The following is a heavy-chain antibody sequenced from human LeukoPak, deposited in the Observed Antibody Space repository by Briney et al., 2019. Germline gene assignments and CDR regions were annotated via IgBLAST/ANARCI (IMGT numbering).Heavy chain of an antibody. V-gene: IGHV4-4*07. J-gene: IGHJ6*03. CDR2: IYPSGST. D-gene: IGHD6-13*01. Sequence: SETLSLTCTVSGGSLSSYYWSWIRQPAGKGLEWIGLIYPSGSTNYNPSLKSRVTMSVDTSKNQSSLKVSSVTAADTAVYYCARDRGYSSSWYYYYYMDVWGKGTTVTVSS. CDR3: ARDRGYSSSWYYYYYMDV. CDR1: GGSLSSYY.